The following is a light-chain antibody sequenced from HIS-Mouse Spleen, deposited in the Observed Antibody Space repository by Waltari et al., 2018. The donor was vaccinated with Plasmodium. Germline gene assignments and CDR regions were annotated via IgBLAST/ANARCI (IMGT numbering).Light chain of an antibody. CDR1: SSDVGGYTY. Sequence: QSALTQPPSASGSPGQSVTISCTGTSSDVGGYTYVSWYQQHPGKAPKLMVYEVSKRPSGVPERFSGSRPGNTASLTVSGLQSEDEAEYYCSSYAGSNNLVFGGGTKLTVL. V-gene: IGLV2-8*01. CDR3: SSYAGSNNLV. J-gene: IGLJ2*01. CDR2: EVS.